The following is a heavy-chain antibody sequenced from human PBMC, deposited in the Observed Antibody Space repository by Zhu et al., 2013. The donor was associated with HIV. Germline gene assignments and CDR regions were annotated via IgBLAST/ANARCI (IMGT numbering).Heavy chain of an antibody. V-gene: IGHV1-2*02. D-gene: IGHD6-6*01. CDR2: ISPQNGGT. CDR3: ARDVQDGPLDL. J-gene: IGHJ5*02. Sequence: QVQLVQSGAEVKKPGASVKVSCKASGYTFTGYYMHWVRQAPGQGLEWMGWISPQNGGTFFGHNFRGRVAMSRDMSTSTFHLHLFNPTFDDTARYFCARDVQDGPLDLWGQGSLVTVSS. CDR1: GYTFTGYY.